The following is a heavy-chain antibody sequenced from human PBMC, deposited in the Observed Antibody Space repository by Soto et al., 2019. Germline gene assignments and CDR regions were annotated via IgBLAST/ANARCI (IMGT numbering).Heavy chain of an antibody. CDR3: ARPPGSSSKVGFDY. V-gene: IGHV4-39*01. Sequence: SETLSLTCTVSVGSSSSSSYYWGWILQPPGKGLEWIGSIYYSGSTYYNPSLKSRVTISVDTSKNQFSLKLSSVTAADTAVYYCARPPGSSSKVGFDYWGQGTLVTVSS. CDR2: IYYSGST. J-gene: IGHJ4*02. D-gene: IGHD6-6*01. CDR1: VGSSSSSSYY.